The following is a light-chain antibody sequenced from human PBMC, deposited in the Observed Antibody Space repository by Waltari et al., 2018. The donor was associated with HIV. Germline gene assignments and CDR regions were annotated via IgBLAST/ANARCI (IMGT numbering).Light chain of an antibody. Sequence: QSALTQPASGSGSPGQSITISCTGTSSDVGGYNYVSWYQQNPGKAPKLMIYDVSNRPSGVSKRFSGSKSGNTASLTISGLQAEDEADYYCSSYTSSSPYAFGTGTKVTVL. CDR2: DVS. J-gene: IGLJ1*01. CDR3: SSYTSSSPYA. CDR1: SSDVGGYNY. V-gene: IGLV2-14*03.